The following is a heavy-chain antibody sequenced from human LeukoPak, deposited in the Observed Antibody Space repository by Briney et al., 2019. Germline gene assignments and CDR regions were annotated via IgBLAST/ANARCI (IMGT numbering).Heavy chain of an antibody. CDR3: ARDRVGYYYMDV. CDR1: RYSISSGYY. CDR2: IYYSGST. Sequence: SETLSLTCTVSRYSISSGYYWGWIRQPPGKGLEWIGSIYYSGSTYYNPSLKSRVTISVDTSKNQFSLKLSSVTAADTAVYYCARDRVGYYYMDVWGKGTTVTVSS. V-gene: IGHV4-38-2*02. J-gene: IGHJ6*03.